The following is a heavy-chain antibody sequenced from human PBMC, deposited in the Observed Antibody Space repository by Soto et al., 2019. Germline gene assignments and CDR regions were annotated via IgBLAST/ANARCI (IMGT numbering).Heavy chain of an antibody. D-gene: IGHD3-16*01. CDR3: AKEIGSRGPFDY. CDR2: IGGGGST. CDR1: GFNFGNYA. V-gene: IGHV3-23*01. Sequence: GGSLRLSCAASGFNFGNYAISWVRQAPGKGPEWVSSIGGGGSTYYADSVKGRFTISRDNSKNTLYLQMNSLRAEDTALYYCAKEIGSRGPFDYWGQGTLVTVSS. J-gene: IGHJ4*02.